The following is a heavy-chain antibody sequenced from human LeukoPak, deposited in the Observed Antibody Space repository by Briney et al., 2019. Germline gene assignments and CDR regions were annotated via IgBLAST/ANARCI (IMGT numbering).Heavy chain of an antibody. CDR1: GGSISSYY. D-gene: IGHD6-13*01. V-gene: IGHV4-59*01. CDR3: ARAEQQLTHYGMDV. CDR2: IYYSGST. J-gene: IGHJ6*02. Sequence: SETLSLTCTVSGGSISSYYWSWIRQPPGKGLEWIGYIYYSGSTNYNPFLKSRVTISVDTSKNQFSLKLSSVTAAGTAVYYCARAEQQLTHYGMDVWGQGTTVTVSS.